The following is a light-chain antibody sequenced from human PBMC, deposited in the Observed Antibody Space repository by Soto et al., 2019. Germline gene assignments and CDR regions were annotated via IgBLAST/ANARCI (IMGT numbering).Light chain of an antibody. Sequence: ELVMTQSPVTLSVSPGDTATLSCRSSQSVGRNLAWYQQKPGQAPRLLLYGTSTRATGIPARFSGSGSGTEFTLTISSLQSEDFALYYCQHYDNWPPWTFGQGTKVDIK. CDR3: QHYDNWPPWT. CDR1: QSVGRN. CDR2: GTS. V-gene: IGKV3-15*01. J-gene: IGKJ1*01.